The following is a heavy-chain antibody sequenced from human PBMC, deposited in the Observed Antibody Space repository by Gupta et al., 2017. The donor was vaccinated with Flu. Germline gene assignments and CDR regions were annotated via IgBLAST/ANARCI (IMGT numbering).Heavy chain of an antibody. CDR3: ASPKAGRYGVNTPAFDI. V-gene: IGHV4-34*01. CDR1: GGSFSGYY. CDR2: INHSGST. Sequence: QVQLQQWGAGLLKPSETLSLTCAVYGGSFSGYYWSWIRQPPGKGLEWIGKINHSGSTNYNPSLKSRVTISVDTSKNQFSLKLSSVTAADTAVYYCASPKAGRYGVNTPAFDIWGQGTMVTVSS. J-gene: IGHJ3*02. D-gene: IGHD4-17*01.